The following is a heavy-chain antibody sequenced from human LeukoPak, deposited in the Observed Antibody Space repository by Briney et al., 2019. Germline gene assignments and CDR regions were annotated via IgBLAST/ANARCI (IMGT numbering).Heavy chain of an antibody. J-gene: IGHJ5*02. CDR1: GFTFSSYG. D-gene: IGHD3-22*01. CDR3: AKHPYYQDSLDNSFDP. CDR2: IRYDGGSK. Sequence: GGSLRLSCAASGFTFSSYGMHWVRQAPGKGLDWVAFIRYDGGSKWYADSVKGRFTISRDNSKKTLYLLMNSLIPEDTAVYYCAKHPYYQDSLDNSFDPWGQGTQVTVSS. V-gene: IGHV3-30*02.